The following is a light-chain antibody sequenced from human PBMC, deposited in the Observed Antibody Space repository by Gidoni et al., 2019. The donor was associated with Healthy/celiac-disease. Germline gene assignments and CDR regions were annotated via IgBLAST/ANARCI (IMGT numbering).Light chain of an antibody. CDR3: SSYAGSDNLV. J-gene: IGLJ2*01. CDR1: SSDVGVYDS. CDR2: EVT. Sequence: QSALTQPASASGSPGQSVTISCTGTSSDVGVYDSVSWYPQHPGKAPKLIIYEVTKRPSGVPDRFSGSKSGNTASLTVSGLQVEDEADYYCSSYAGSDNLVFGGGTKLTVL. V-gene: IGLV2-8*01.